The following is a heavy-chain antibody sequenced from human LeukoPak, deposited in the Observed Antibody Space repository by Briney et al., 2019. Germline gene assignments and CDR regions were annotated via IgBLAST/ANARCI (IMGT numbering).Heavy chain of an antibody. V-gene: IGHV1-8*01. CDR2: MNPNSGDT. CDR3: ARDPHLGGMDV. J-gene: IGHJ6*02. Sequence: ASVKVSCKASGYALTSYDINWVRQATGQGLEWMGWMNPNSGDTVYAQNFQDRVTMTRDTSKTTAYLELSSLRSEDTAVYYCARDPHLGGMDVWGQGTTVTVSS. CDR1: GYALTSYD.